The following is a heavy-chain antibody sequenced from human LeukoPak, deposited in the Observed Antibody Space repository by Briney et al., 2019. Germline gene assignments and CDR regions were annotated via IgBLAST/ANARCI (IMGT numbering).Heavy chain of an antibody. CDR2: ISYDGSNK. CDR1: GFTFSSYS. D-gene: IGHD5-12*01. V-gene: IGHV3-30*03. CDR3: ARATKAFDY. Sequence: GRSLRLSCAASGFTFSSYSMHWVRQAPGKGLEWVAVISYDGSNKYYADSVKGRFTISRDNSKNTLYLQMNSLRAEDTAVYYCARATKAFDYWGQGTLVTVSS. J-gene: IGHJ4*02.